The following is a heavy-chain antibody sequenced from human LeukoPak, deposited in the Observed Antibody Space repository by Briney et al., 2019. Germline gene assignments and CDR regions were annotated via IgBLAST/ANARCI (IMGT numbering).Heavy chain of an antibody. CDR3: SRESGPFCPFGY. D-gene: IGHD1-26*01. CDR2: ISLAGQT. J-gene: IGHJ4*02. Sequence: SGTLSLTCGVSGGSISGTNWWSWVRQPPGQGLEWIGEISLAGQTNYNPSLNGRVTVSLDKSSNQLSLHLTSVTAADTATYFCSRESGPFCPFGYWGQGTLVIVSS. CDR1: GGSISGTNW. V-gene: IGHV4-4*02.